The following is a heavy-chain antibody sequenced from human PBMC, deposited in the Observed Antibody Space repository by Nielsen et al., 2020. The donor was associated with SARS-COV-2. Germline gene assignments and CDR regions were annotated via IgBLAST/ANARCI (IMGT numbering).Heavy chain of an antibody. CDR2: IYYSGST. CDR3: ARHFLGRGYCSSTSCYRGADY. V-gene: IGHV4-39*01. J-gene: IGHJ4*02. D-gene: IGHD2-2*01. Sequence: SETLSLTCTVSGGSISSSSYYWGWIRQPPGKGLEWIGSIYYSGSTYYNPPLKSRVTISVDTSKNQFSLKLSSVTAADTAVYYCARHFLGRGYCSSTSCYRGADYWGQGTLVTVSS. CDR1: GGSISSSSYY.